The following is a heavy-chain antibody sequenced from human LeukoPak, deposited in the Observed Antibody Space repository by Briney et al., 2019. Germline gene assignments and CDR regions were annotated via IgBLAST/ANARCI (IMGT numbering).Heavy chain of an antibody. D-gene: IGHD1-7*01. CDR3: ATRSRDITGTMAIDY. J-gene: IGHJ4*02. CDR1: GGSISSSSYY. CDR2: IYYSGST. V-gene: IGHV4-39*01. Sequence: KPSETLSLTCTVSGGSISSSSYYWGWIRQPPGKGLEWIGSIYYSGSTYYNPSLKSRVTISVDTSKNQFSLKLSSVTAADTAVYYCATRSRDITGTMAIDYWGQGTLVTVSS.